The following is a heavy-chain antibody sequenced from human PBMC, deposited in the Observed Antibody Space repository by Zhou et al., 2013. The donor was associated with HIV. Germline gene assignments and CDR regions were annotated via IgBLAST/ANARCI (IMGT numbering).Heavy chain of an antibody. CDR3: ARDRYCSRTSCYGPLGGMDV. CDR2: ISPIFGTA. J-gene: IGHJ6*02. CDR1: GGSFKTYA. V-gene: IGHV1-69*05. Sequence: QVQLVQSGAEMKKPGSSVKVSCEASGGSFKTYAITWVRQAPGRGLEWMGGISPIFGTANYAQKFKGRVSIIIDESTRTTSMDLSSLRSEDTAVYYCARDRYCSRTSCYGPLGGMDVWGQGTTVTVSS. D-gene: IGHD2-2*01.